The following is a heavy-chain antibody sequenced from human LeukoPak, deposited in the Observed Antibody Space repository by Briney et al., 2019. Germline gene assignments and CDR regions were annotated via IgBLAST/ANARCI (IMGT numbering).Heavy chain of an antibody. CDR1: GFTFSNFW. CDR3: ARVGVGAYHLDS. J-gene: IGHJ4*02. V-gene: IGHV3-74*01. Sequence: GGSLRLSCAASGFTFSNFWMHWVRQAPGMGLVWVSRINTDGSRTNSVKGRFTISRDNAKNTLYLQMNSLRAEDTAVYYCARVGVGAYHLDSWGQGTLVTVSS. D-gene: IGHD3-10*01. CDR2: INTDGSRT.